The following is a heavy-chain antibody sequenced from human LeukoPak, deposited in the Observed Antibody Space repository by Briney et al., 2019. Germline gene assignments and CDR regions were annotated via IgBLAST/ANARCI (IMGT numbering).Heavy chain of an antibody. V-gene: IGHV4-38-2*02. J-gene: IGHJ5*02. CDR1: GFSITSDYY. CDR3: ARGYLAPAGLRAPNWFDP. CDR2: LRHGQTT. D-gene: IGHD3-16*01. Sequence: SEPLSLTCTVSGFSITSDYYWGWFRQPPGQGLEWIGRLRHGQTTYHNPSLKSRVRMSQDTSVNQFSLKLTSLTAADTAVYYCARGYLAPAGLRAPNWFDPWGQGTLVTVSS.